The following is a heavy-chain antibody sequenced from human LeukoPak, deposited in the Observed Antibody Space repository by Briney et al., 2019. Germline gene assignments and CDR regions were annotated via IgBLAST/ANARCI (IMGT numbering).Heavy chain of an antibody. CDR2: IDWDDDK. V-gene: IGHV2-70*11. Sequence: SGPTLVSPTQTLTLTCSFSGFSLNTRGMCVSWIRQPPGKTLEWLARIDWDDDKYYSTSLRTRLTISKDTSKNQVVLTLTNTDPVDTATYYCARNPPLSMIRGTDYYMDVWGKGTTVTISS. D-gene: IGHD3-10*01. CDR3: ARNPPLSMIRGTDYYMDV. CDR1: GFSLNTRGMC. J-gene: IGHJ6*03.